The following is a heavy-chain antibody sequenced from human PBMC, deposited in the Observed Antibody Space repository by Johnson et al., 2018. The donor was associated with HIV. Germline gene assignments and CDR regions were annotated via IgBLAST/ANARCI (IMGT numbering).Heavy chain of an antibody. J-gene: IGHJ3*02. D-gene: IGHD2-2*01. V-gene: IGHV3-30*04. CDR3: ATPRSEYQPDDAFDI. Sequence: QVQLVESGGGVVQPGRSLRLSCAASGFTFSSYAMHWVHQAPGKGLEWVAVISYDGSNKYYADSVKGRFTISRDNSKNTLYLQMNSLRAEDTAVYYCATPRSEYQPDDAFDIWGQGTMVTVSS. CDR1: GFTFSSYA. CDR2: ISYDGSNK.